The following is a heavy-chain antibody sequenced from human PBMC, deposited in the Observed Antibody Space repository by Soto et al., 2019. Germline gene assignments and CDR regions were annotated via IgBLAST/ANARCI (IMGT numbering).Heavy chain of an antibody. CDR1: GYTFTGYY. CDR2: INPNSGGT. Sequence: ASVKVSCKASGYTFTGYYMHWVRQAPGQGLEWMGWINPNSGGTNYAQKFQGWVTMTRDTSISTAYMELSRLRSDDTAVYYCAREDYGPFHNCFDPWGQGTLVTVSS. V-gene: IGHV1-2*04. CDR3: AREDYGPFHNCFDP. D-gene: IGHD4-17*01. J-gene: IGHJ5*02.